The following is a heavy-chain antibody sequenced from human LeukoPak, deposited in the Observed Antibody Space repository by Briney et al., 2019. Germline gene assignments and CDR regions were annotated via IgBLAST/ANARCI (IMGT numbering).Heavy chain of an antibody. J-gene: IGHJ5*02. CDR2: MNPNRGNT. V-gene: IGHV1-8*01. CDR3: ARGILQGYDFWSGYYQILNWFDP. D-gene: IGHD3-3*01. CDR1: GYTFTSYD. Sequence: ASVTVSCKGTGYTFTSYDINWVRQASGQGLEWMGWMNPNRGNTGYAQKFQGRVTMNRNTTISTAYMEMSRLRSEDTAVYYCARGILQGYDFWSGYYQILNWFDPWGQATLVTVYS.